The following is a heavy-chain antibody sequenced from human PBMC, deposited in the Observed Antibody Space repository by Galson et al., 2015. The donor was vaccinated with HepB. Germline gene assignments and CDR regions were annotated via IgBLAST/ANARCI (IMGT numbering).Heavy chain of an antibody. CDR3: ARSVGQWLARGGFDP. V-gene: IGHV1-69*13. J-gene: IGHJ5*02. D-gene: IGHD6-19*01. Sequence: SVKVSCKASGGTFSSYAISWVRQAPGQGLEWMGGIIPIFGTANYAQKFQGRVTITADESTSTAYMELSSLRSEDTAVYYCARSVGQWLARGGFDPWGQGTLVTVSS. CDR1: GGTFSSYA. CDR2: IIPIFGTA.